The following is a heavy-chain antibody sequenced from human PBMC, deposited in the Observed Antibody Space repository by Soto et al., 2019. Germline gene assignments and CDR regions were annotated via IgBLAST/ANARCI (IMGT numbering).Heavy chain of an antibody. CDR2: ITDRGSGT. CDR1: GFTFSSCV. Sequence: EVHVLESGGGLVHPGESLRLSCGASGFTFSSCVMTWGRQAPGKGLEWVSRITDRGSGTYYADSLKGRFTISIDNSKNTIYLQMNTLRAEDSGVYYCAKGLINGKLYAQHWGQCTLVTDSS. D-gene: IGHD2-8*01. V-gene: IGHV3-23*01. CDR3: AKGLINGKLYAQH. J-gene: IGHJ1*01.